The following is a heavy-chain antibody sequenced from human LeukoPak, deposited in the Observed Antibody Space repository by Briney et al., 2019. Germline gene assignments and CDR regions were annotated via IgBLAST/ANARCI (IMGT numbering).Heavy chain of an antibody. V-gene: IGHV4-30-4*01. D-gene: IGHD3-3*01. J-gene: IGHJ6*02. Sequence: SETLSLTCTVSGGSISSGDYYWSWIRQPPGKGLEWIGYFYYSGSTYYNPSLKGRLTISADTSKNQLSLKLSSVTAADTAVYYCARDGFWSGSPSYYYGLDVWGQGTTVTVSS. CDR3: ARDGFWSGSPSYYYGLDV. CDR1: GGSISSGDYY. CDR2: FYYSGST.